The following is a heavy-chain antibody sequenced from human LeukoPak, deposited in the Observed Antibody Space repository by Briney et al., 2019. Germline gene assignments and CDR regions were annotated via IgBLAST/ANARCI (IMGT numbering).Heavy chain of an antibody. Sequence: GGSLRLPCAASGFTFSSYSMTWVRQAPGKGLEWVSSISSSSSYIYYADSVKGRFTISRDNAKNSLYLQMNSLRAEDTAVYYCARDAPYYYDSSGYYDYWGQGTLVTVSS. V-gene: IGHV3-21*01. J-gene: IGHJ4*02. CDR3: ARDAPYYYDSSGYYDY. D-gene: IGHD3-22*01. CDR1: GFTFSSYS. CDR2: ISSSSSYI.